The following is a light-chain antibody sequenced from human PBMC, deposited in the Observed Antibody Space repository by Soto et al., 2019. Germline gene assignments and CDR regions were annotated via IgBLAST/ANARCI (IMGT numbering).Light chain of an antibody. V-gene: IGLV4-69*01. J-gene: IGLJ2*01. CDR2: LNSDGSH. CDR3: QTWVTGIHI. CDR1: RGHSNYA. Sequence: QSVLTQSPSASASLGASVKLTCTRSRGHSNYAIAWHQQQPEKGPRFLMKLNSDGSHSKGDGIPDRFSGSSSGAERYLTISTLQSEDEADYYCQTWVTGIHIFGGGTKLTVL.